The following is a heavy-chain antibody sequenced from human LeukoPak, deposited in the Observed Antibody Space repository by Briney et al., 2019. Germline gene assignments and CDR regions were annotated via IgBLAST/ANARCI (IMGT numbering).Heavy chain of an antibody. V-gene: IGHV4-30-4*07. CDR1: GGSISSGGYS. D-gene: IGHD5-24*01. CDR3: ARSNGYNFNY. CDR2: IYYSGST. Sequence: SETLSLTCAVSGGSISSGGYSWSWIRQPPGKGLEWIGYIYYSGSTYYNPSLKSRVTISVDTSKNQFSLKLSSVTAAYTAVYSCARSNGYNFNYWGQGPLVTVSS. J-gene: IGHJ4*02.